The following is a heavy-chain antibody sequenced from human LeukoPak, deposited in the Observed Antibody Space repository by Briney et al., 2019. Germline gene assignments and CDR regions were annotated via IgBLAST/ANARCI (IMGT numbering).Heavy chain of an antibody. J-gene: IGHJ5*02. CDR3: AAAPSGIGFNWFDP. D-gene: IGHD3-10*01. CDR2: INWNGGST. V-gene: IGHV3-20*04. CDR1: GFIFDDYG. Sequence: RPGGSLRLSCAASGFIFDDYGMSWVRHAPGKGLEWVSGINWNGGSTGYADSVKGRFTISRDNAKNSLYLQMNSLRAEDTAVYYCAAAPSGIGFNWFDPWGQGTLVTVSS.